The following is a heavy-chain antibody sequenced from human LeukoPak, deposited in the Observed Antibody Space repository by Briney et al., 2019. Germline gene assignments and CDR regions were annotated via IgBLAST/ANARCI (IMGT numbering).Heavy chain of an antibody. D-gene: IGHD3-10*01. J-gene: IGHJ6*04. CDR3: ARAVVRGVHYYGMDV. Sequence: ASVKVSCKASGYTFTGYYMHWVRHAPGQGLEWMGWINPNSGGTNYAQKFQGWVTMTRDTSISTAYMELSRLRSDDTAVYYCARAVVRGVHYYGMDVWGKGTTVTVSS. V-gene: IGHV1-2*04. CDR1: GYTFTGYY. CDR2: INPNSGGT.